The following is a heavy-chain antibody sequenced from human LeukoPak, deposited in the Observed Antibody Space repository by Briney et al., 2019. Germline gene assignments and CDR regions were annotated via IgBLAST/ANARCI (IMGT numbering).Heavy chain of an antibody. J-gene: IGHJ5*02. D-gene: IGHD5-18*01. CDR3: ARDRGVDTAMVNWFDP. CDR1: GFTFSSYS. Sequence: GGSLRLSCAASGFTFSSYSMMWVRQAPGTGLELVANIKEDGSEKYYVDSVKGRFTISRDNAKNSLYLQMNSLRAEDTALYYCARDRGVDTAMVNWFDPWGQGTLVTVSS. CDR2: IKEDGSEK. V-gene: IGHV3-7*01.